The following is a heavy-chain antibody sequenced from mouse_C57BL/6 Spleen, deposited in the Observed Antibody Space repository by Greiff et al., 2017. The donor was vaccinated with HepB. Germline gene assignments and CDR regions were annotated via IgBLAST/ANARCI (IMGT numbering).Heavy chain of an antibody. CDR3: ARADYSNYPWYFDV. V-gene: IGHV1-55*01. J-gene: IGHJ1*03. CDR2: IYPGSGST. CDR1: GYTFTSYW. Sequence: QVQLQQPGAELVKPGASVKMSCKASGYTFTSYWITWVKQRPGQGLEWIGDIYPGSGSTNYNEKFKSKATLTVDTSSSTAYMQLSSLTSEDSAGYYCARADYSNYPWYFDVWGTGTTVTVSS. D-gene: IGHD2-5*01.